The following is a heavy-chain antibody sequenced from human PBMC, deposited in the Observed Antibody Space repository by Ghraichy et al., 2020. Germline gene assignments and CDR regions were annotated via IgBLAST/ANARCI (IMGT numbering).Heavy chain of an antibody. V-gene: IGHV3-21*01. Sequence: GALRLSCAASGFTFSSYSMNWVRQAPGKGLEWVSSISSSSSYIYYADSVKGRFTISRDNAKNSLYLQMNSLRAGDTAVYYCARGGSYGDDGEYFQHWGQGTLVTVSS. D-gene: IGHD4-17*01. CDR1: GFTFSSYS. J-gene: IGHJ1*01. CDR2: ISSSSSYI. CDR3: ARGGSYGDDGEYFQH.